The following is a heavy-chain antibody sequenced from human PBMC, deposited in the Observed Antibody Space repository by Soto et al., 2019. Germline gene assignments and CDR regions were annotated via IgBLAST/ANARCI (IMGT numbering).Heavy chain of an antibody. J-gene: IGHJ4*02. D-gene: IGHD6-19*01. Sequence: GGSLRLSCAASGFTFSTYAISWVRQAPGKGLEWASAISANGANTYYADSVKGRFTISRDNSKNTLYLQMNSLRAEDTAVYYCAKDQGYSSGRHFAYWGQGALVTVSS. CDR2: ISANGANT. CDR1: GFTFSTYA. CDR3: AKDQGYSSGRHFAY. V-gene: IGHV3-23*01.